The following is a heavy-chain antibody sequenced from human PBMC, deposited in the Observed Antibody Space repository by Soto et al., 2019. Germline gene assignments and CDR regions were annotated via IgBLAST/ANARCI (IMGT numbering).Heavy chain of an antibody. Sequence: QVQLQESGPGLVRPSQTLSLTCTVSGGSINSRGYYWTWIRQHPGKGLEWIGNIYYSGSIHFNPSLKSRLTMLVDTSENQVSLKLTSVTAADTAVYYCARQSESTGYFYGWFDPWGQGTLVTVSS. CDR2: IYYSGSI. V-gene: IGHV4-31*03. D-gene: IGHD3-9*01. CDR1: GGSINSRGYY. CDR3: ARQSESTGYFYGWFDP. J-gene: IGHJ5*02.